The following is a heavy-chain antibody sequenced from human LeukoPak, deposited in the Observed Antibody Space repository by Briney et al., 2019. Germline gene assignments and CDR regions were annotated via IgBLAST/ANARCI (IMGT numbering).Heavy chain of an antibody. Sequence: GGSLRLSCAASGFTVSSNYMSWVRQAPGKGLEWVSVIYSGGSTYYADSVKGRFTISRDNSKNTLYLQMNSLRAEDTAVYYCVRDYSAYYDSSGYRDAFDIWGQGTMVTVSS. CDR3: VRDYSAYYDSSGYRDAFDI. CDR2: IYSGGST. D-gene: IGHD3-22*01. J-gene: IGHJ3*02. CDR1: GFTVSSNY. V-gene: IGHV3-66*01.